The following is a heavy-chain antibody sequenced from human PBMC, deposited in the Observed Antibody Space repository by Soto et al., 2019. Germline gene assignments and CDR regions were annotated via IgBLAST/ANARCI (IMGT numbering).Heavy chain of an antibody. CDR3: AKGGAYCGGGSCYSSLLRAFDI. CDR1: GFTFNSYA. J-gene: IGHJ3*02. D-gene: IGHD2-15*01. CDR2: ISGSGTDT. Sequence: EVQVLDSGGGLVQPGGSLRLSCEASGFTFNSYAMSWVRQAPGKGLEWVSAISGSGTDTYFADSVKGRFTISRDNSKNTLWLQMDSLRGEDTAIYYCAKGGAYCGGGSCYSSLLRAFDIWGRGTVVTVSS. V-gene: IGHV3-23*01.